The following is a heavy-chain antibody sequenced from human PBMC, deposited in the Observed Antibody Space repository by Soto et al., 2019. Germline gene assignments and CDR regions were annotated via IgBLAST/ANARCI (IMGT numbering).Heavy chain of an antibody. J-gene: IGHJ4*02. CDR3: ARDRGKKYFDY. CDR2: ISSSSSTI. Sequence: GGSLRLSCAASGFTFSSYSMNWVRQAPGKGLEWVSYISSSSSTIYYADSVKGRFTISRDNAKNSLYLQMNSLRAEDTAVYYCARDRGKKYFDYWGQGTQVTVSS. CDR1: GFTFSSYS. D-gene: IGHD3-10*01. V-gene: IGHV3-48*01.